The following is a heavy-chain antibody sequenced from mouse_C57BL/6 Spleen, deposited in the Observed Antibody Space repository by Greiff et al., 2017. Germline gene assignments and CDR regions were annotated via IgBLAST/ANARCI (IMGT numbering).Heavy chain of an antibody. CDR3: ARAQGNWDVDAMDY. J-gene: IGHJ4*01. CDR2: ISYDGSN. CDR1: GYSITSGYY. D-gene: IGHD4-1*01. Sequence: EVQLQQSGPGLVKPSQSLSLTCSVTGYSITSGYYWNWIRQFPGNKLEWMGYISYDGSNNYNPSLKNRISITRDTSKNQFFLKLNSVTTEDTATYYCARAQGNWDVDAMDYWGQGTSVTVSS. V-gene: IGHV3-6*01.